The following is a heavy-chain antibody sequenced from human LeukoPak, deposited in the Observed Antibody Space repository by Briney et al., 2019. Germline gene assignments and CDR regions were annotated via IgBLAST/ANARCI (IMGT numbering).Heavy chain of an antibody. CDR2: IIPIFGTA. D-gene: IGHD6-13*01. CDR1: GGTFISYA. V-gene: IGHV1-69*13. J-gene: IGHJ4*02. Sequence: GASVKVSCKASGGTFISYAISWVRQAPGQGLEWMGGIIPIFGTANYAQKFQGRVTITADESTSTAYMELSSLRSEDTAVYYCARCSSWCSYFDYWGQGTLVTVSS. CDR3: ARCSSWCSYFDY.